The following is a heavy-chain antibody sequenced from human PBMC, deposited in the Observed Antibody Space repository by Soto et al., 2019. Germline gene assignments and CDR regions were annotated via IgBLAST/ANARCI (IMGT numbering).Heavy chain of an antibody. CDR1: GCTFTSYA. Sequence: AASVKVSCKASGCTFTSYAMHWVRQAPGQRLEWMGWINAGNGNTKYSQKFQGRVTITRDTSASTAYMELSSLRSEDTAVYYCARMTRAGKGDGDAFDIWGQGTMVTVSS. D-gene: IGHD2-21*02. CDR3: ARMTRAGKGDGDAFDI. J-gene: IGHJ3*02. V-gene: IGHV1-3*01. CDR2: INAGNGNT.